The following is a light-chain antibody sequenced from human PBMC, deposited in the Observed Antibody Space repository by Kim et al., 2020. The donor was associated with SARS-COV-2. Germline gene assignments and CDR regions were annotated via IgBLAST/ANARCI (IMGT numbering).Light chain of an antibody. Sequence: PGQTARITGSGDALPKEYAYWYQQKPGQAPVLVIYKDSERPSGIPERFSGSSSGTTVTLTISGVQAEDEADYYCQSADSSGTYVFGTGTKVTVL. J-gene: IGLJ1*01. CDR3: QSADSSGTYV. CDR2: KDS. V-gene: IGLV3-25*03. CDR1: ALPKEY.